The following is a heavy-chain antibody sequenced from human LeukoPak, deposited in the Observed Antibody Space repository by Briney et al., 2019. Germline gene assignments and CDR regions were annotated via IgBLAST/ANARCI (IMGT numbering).Heavy chain of an antibody. D-gene: IGHD6-19*01. CDR1: GFTFSNYE. V-gene: IGHV3-48*03. J-gene: IGHJ4*02. Sequence: GGSLRLSCAPSGFTFSNYEMNWVRQAPGKGLERVSFISSSGVLIYYADSVKGRFTISRDNAKNSLYLQMNSLRVEDTAVYYCARVSGSGWHFDYWGQGSLVTVSS. CDR3: ARVSGSGWHFDY. CDR2: ISSSGVLI.